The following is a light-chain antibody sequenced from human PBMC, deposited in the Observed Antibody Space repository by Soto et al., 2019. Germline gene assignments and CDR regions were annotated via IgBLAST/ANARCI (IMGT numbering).Light chain of an antibody. CDR3: QQSGVSPQS. CDR1: QSISGSY. Sequence: EIVLTQSPGTLSLSPGERVTLSCRASQSISGSYLAWYQQKRGQAPRLLVYGATTRATGIPDRFSGSGSGSDFSLITSRMEPEDFAVYFCQQSGVSPQSFGPGTKVDIK. CDR2: GAT. J-gene: IGKJ3*01. V-gene: IGKV3-20*01.